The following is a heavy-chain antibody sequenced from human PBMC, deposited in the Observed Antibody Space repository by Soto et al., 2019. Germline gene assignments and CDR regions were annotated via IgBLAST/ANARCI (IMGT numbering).Heavy chain of an antibody. CDR2: INPNSGGT. J-gene: IGHJ6*02. V-gene: IGHV1-2*04. Sequence: ASVKVSCKASGYTFTGYYMHWVRQAPGQGLEWMGWINPNSGGTNYAQKFQGWVTMTRDTSISTAYMELSRLRSDDTAVYYCARERSSRPLHLYGMDVWGQGTTVTV. CDR1: GYTFTGYY. D-gene: IGHD6-13*01. CDR3: ARERSSRPLHLYGMDV.